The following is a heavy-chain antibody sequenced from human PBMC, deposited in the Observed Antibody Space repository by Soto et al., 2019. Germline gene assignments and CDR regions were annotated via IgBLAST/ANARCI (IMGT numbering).Heavy chain of an antibody. CDR1: GGSVSSGSYY. CDR3: ARATLGLRFLERLHYYGMDC. V-gene: IGHV4-61*01. Sequence: QVQLQDSGPGLVKPSETLSLTSTVSGGSVSSGSYYWSWIRQPPGKGLEWIGYIYYSWSSNYNPSLKSRVTISVDTSNNQRSLKLSSVTAADKAVYYCARATLGLRFLERLHYYGMDCWGQGTTVTVAS. D-gene: IGHD3-3*01. CDR2: IYYSWSS. J-gene: IGHJ6*02.